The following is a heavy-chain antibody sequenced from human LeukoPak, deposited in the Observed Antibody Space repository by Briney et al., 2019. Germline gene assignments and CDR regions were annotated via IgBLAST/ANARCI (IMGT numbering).Heavy chain of an antibody. CDR3: ARPGKVSGVYYYYMDV. J-gene: IGHJ6*03. D-gene: IGHD3-10*01. CDR2: INHSGST. V-gene: IGHV4-34*01. Sequence: PSETLSLTCAVYGGSFSGYYWSWIRQPPGKGLEWIGEINHSGSTNYNPSLKSRVTISVDTSKNQFSLMLSSVTAADTAVYYCARPGKVSGVYYYYMDVWGKGTTVTVSS. CDR1: GGSFSGYY.